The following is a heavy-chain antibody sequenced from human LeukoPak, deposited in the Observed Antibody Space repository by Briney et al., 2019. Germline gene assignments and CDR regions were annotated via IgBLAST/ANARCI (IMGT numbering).Heavy chain of an antibody. D-gene: IGHD5-12*01. CDR2: IKQDGSEK. Sequence: GGSLRLSCAASGFTFSSYWMSWVRQAPGKGLEWVANIKQDGSEKYYVDSVKGRFTISRDNAKNSLYPQMNSLRAEDTAVYYCAGGGYSGYDWYYYYGMDVWGQGTTVTVSS. CDR3: AGGGYSGYDWYYYYGMDV. J-gene: IGHJ6*02. CDR1: GFTFSSYW. V-gene: IGHV3-7*01.